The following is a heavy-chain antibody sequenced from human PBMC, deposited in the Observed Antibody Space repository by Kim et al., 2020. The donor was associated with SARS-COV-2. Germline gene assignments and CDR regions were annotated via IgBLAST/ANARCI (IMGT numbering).Heavy chain of an antibody. J-gene: IGHJ6*01. D-gene: IGHD3-10*02. CDR3: AKERGYRPMSIGKYYYG. V-gene: IGHV3-43D*03. CDR1: GFTFDDYA. Sequence: GGSLRLSCAASGFTFDDYAMHWVRQAPGKGLEWVSLISWDGDSTYYADSVKGRFTISRDNSKNSLYLQMNSLRAADTALYYCAKERGYRPMSIGKYYYG. CDR2: ISWDGDST.